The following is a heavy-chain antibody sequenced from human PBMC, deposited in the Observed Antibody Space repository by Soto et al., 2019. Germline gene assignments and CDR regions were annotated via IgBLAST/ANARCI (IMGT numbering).Heavy chain of an antibody. J-gene: IGHJ4*02. Sequence: GGPLRLSCAASEFTFISSGMSWVRQAAGKGLEWVSYISGRGGTTYYADSVKGRFSISRDNSKNTLYPQMKSLRVEDTAVYYCAKETIAIFGVAKFDYWGQGALVTVSS. D-gene: IGHD3-3*01. CDR3: AKETIAIFGVAKFDY. V-gene: IGHV3-23*01. CDR1: EFTFISSG. CDR2: ISGRGGTT.